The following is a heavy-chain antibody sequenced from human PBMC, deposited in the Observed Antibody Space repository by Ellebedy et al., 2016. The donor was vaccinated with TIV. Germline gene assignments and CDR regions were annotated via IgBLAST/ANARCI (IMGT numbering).Heavy chain of an antibody. CDR1: GFTFRNYD. V-gene: IGHV3-21*01. CDR2: VSSSSTYI. CDR3: ARDQAVGAGFDP. Sequence: GESLKISCAASGFTFRNYDMSWVRQAPGKGLEWVSSVSSSSTYIYYADSVKGRFTISRDNARNSLYLQMDSLRAEDTAVYYCARDQAVGAGFDPWGQGTLVTVSS. D-gene: IGHD1-26*01. J-gene: IGHJ5*02.